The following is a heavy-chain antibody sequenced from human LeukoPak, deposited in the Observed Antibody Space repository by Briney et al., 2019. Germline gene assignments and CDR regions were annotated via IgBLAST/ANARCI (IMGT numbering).Heavy chain of an antibody. V-gene: IGHV4-34*01. Sequence: SETLSLTCAVYGGSFSGYYWSWIRQPPGKGLEWIGEINHSGSTNYNPSLKSRVTISVDTSKNQFSLKLSSVTAADTAVYYCARGKGTVSSGGYCSSTSCSYHFDYWGQGTLVTVSS. CDR3: ARGKGTVSSGGYCSSTSCSYHFDY. J-gene: IGHJ4*02. CDR1: GGSFSGYY. D-gene: IGHD2-2*01. CDR2: INHSGST.